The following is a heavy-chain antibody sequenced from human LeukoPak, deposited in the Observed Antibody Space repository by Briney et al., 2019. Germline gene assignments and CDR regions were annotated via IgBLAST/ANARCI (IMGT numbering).Heavy chain of an antibody. J-gene: IGHJ4*02. V-gene: IGHV1-46*01. CDR2: INPSGGST. D-gene: IGHD2-15*01. CDR1: GYTFTRYF. Sequence: GASVKVSCKASGYTFTRYFIHWVRQAPGRGLEWMGTINPSGGSTGYAQKSQGRVTMTRDTYTSTVYMELSSLRSEDTAAYYCAREGGGGIDIEPSFDYWGQGTLVTVSS. CDR3: AREGGGGIDIEPSFDY.